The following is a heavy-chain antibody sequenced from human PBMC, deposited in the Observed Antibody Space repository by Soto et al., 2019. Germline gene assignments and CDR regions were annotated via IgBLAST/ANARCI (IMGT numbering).Heavy chain of an antibody. CDR2: ISYDGSNK. J-gene: IGHJ6*03. Sequence: QVQLVESGGGVVQPGRSLRLSCAASGFTFSSYGMHGVRQAPGKGLEWVAVISYDGSNKYYADSVKGRFTISRDNSKNTLYLQMNSLRAEDTAVYYCAKKALLDYYYYYYMDVWGKGTTVTVSS. D-gene: IGHD1-1*01. CDR1: GFTFSSYG. V-gene: IGHV3-30*18. CDR3: AKKALLDYYYYYYMDV.